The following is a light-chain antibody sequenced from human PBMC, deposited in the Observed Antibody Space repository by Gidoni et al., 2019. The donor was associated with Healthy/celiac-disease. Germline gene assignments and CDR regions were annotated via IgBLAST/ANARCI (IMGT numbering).Light chain of an antibody. CDR1: LSISRW. V-gene: IGKV1-5*03. J-gene: IGKJ1*01. CDR3: QHYNSYSWT. CDR2: KAS. Sequence: DIQMTQSPSTLSASVGDRVTITCRASLSISRWLAWYQKKPGKAPMLLIYKASSLESGVPSRFSGSGSATYFTIIISSLHPDDVASYYRQHYNSYSWTFXQXTKVEIK.